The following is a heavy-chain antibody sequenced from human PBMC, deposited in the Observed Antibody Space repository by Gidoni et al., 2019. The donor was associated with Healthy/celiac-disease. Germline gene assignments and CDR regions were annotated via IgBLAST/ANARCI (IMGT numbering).Heavy chain of an antibody. CDR1: GFTFRSYA. J-gene: IGHJ3*02. CDR3: ARVNAVVIHLGAFDI. V-gene: IGHV3-30-3*01. D-gene: IGHD2-21*01. CDR2: ISDDGSNK. Sequence: QVQLVESGGGVVQPGRSLRLSCPASGFTFRSYAMHWVRQAPGKGLEWVAVISDDGSNKYYADSVKGRFTISRDNSKNTLYLQMNSLRAEDTAVYYCARVNAVVIHLGAFDIWGQGTMVTVSS.